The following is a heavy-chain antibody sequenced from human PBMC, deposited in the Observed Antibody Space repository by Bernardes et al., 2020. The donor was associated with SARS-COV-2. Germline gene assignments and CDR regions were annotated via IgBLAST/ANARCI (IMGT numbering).Heavy chain of an antibody. CDR1: GGSFSGYY. V-gene: IGHV4-34*01. J-gene: IGHJ5*02. CDR2: INHSGST. Sequence: SETLSLTCAVYGGSFSGYYWSWIRQPPGKGLEWIGEINHSGSTNYNPSLKSRVTISIDTSKNQFSLKLSSVTAADTAVYYCARRSGYYLGWFDPWGQGTLVTVSS. CDR3: ARRSGYYLGWFDP. D-gene: IGHD3-3*01.